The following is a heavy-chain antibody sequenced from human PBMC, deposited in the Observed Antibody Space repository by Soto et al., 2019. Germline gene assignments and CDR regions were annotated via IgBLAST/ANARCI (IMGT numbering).Heavy chain of an antibody. CDR2: ISYDESNK. CDR3: AKVGGRATGTSYFYYGMDV. D-gene: IGHD1-1*01. CDR1: GFIFSSYG. V-gene: IGHV3-30*18. J-gene: IGHJ6*02. Sequence: QVQLVESGGGVVQPGRSLRLSCAASGFIFSSYGMYWVRQAPGKGLEWVAVISYDESNKYYADSVKGRFTISRDNSKNTLYVQMNSLRAEDTAVYYCAKVGGRATGTSYFYYGMDVWGQGTTVTVS.